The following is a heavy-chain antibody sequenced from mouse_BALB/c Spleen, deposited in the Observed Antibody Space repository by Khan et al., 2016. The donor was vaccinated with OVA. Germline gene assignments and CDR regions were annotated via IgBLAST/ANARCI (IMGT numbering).Heavy chain of an antibody. CDR2: ISPGSGNT. V-gene: IGHV1-77*01. Sequence: QVQLQQSGTELARPGASVKLSCKASGYIFIDYNINWVKQRTGQGLEWLGEISPGSGNTYYNEKFKGKATLTADKTSSTAYMQVSSLTSGDSAVYFCAREWGSLFPYWGQGTLVTVSA. CDR3: AREWGSLFPY. D-gene: IGHD1-3*01. CDR1: GYIFIDYN. J-gene: IGHJ3*01.